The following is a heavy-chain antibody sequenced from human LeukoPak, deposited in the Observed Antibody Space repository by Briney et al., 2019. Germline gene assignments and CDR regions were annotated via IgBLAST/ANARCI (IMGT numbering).Heavy chain of an antibody. D-gene: IGHD6-13*01. CDR3: AREKGLGGGDIAELVGYYYYYMDV. CDR2: INPNSGGT. V-gene: IGHV1-2*02. J-gene: IGHJ6*03. Sequence: ASVKVSCKASGYTFTGYYMHWVRQAPGQGLEWMGWINPNSGGTNYAQKFQGRVTMTRDTSISTAYMELSRLRSDDTAVYYCAREKGLGGGDIAELVGYYYYYMDVWGKGTTVTVSS. CDR1: GYTFTGYY.